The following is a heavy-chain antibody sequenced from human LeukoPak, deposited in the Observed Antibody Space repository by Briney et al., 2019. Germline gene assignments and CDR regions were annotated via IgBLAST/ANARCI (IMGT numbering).Heavy chain of an antibody. V-gene: IGHV4-39*07. CDR3: ARLTPDEQQLVIGRKARWFDP. D-gene: IGHD6-13*01. CDR2: INHSGST. CDR1: GGSISSSSYY. J-gene: IGHJ5*02. Sequence: SETLSLTCTVSGGSISSSSYYWSWIRQPPGKGLEWIGEINHSGSTNYNPSLKSRVTISVDTSKNQFSLKLSSVTAADTAVYYCARLTPDEQQLVIGRKARWFDPWGQGTLVTVSS.